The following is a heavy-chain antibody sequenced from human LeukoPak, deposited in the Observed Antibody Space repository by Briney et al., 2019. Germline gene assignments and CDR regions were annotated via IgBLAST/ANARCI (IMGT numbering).Heavy chain of an antibody. CDR3: TRMRGYTYGYWYLDL. V-gene: IGHV1-8*01. J-gene: IGHJ2*01. Sequence: ASVKVSCKAAGYTFTSYVINWVRQAPGQGLEWMGWMNPTSGNTGYAQKFQGRVTMTRDASIATAYMELSSLTSEDTALYYCTRMRGYTYGYWYLDLWGRGTPVTVSS. D-gene: IGHD5-18*01. CDR2: MNPTSGNT. CDR1: GYTFTSYV.